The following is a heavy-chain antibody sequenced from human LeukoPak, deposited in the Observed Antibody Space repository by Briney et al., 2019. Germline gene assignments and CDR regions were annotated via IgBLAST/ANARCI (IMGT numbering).Heavy chain of an antibody. J-gene: IGHJ4*02. CDR3: ASPRGYCSSTSCYNFDY. D-gene: IGHD2-2*02. CDR1: GGSFSGYY. V-gene: IGHV4-34*01. CDR2: INHSGST. Sequence: SETLSLTCAVYGGSFSGYYWSWIRQPPGKGLEWIGEINHSGSTNYNPSLKSRVTISVDTSKNQFSLKLSSVTAADTAVYYCASPRGYCSSTSCYNFDYWGQGTLVTVSS.